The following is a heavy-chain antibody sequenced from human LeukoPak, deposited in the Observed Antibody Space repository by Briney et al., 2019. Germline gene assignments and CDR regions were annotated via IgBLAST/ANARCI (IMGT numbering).Heavy chain of an antibody. CDR1: GGSLSNYY. J-gene: IGHJ2*01. CDR3: ARVFYYGSGNFDL. V-gene: IGHV4-59*01. CDR2: IYYSGSP. D-gene: IGHD3-10*01. Sequence: PSETLSLTCTVSGGSLSNYYWSWIRQPPGKGLEWIGYIYYSGSPTYNPSLRSRVTISVDTSKNQLSLKLSSVTAADTAVYYCARVFYYGSGNFDLWGRGTLVTVSS.